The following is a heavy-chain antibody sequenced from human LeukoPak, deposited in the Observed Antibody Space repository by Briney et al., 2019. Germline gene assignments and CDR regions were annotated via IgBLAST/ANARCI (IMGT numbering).Heavy chain of an antibody. CDR1: GGSISSYY. D-gene: IGHD3-10*01. CDR2: IYYSGST. Sequence: PSETLSLTCTVSGGSISSYYWSWIRQPPGKGLEWIGYIYYSGSTNYNPSLKSRVTISVDTSKNQFSLKLSSVTAADTAVYYCARDRGDPDDFDIWGQGTMVTVSS. V-gene: IGHV4-59*01. J-gene: IGHJ3*02. CDR3: ARDRGDPDDFDI.